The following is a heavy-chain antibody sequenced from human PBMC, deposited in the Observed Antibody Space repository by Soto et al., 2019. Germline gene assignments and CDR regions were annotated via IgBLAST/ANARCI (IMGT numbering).Heavy chain of an antibody. D-gene: IGHD1-7*01. V-gene: IGHV3-33*01. CDR1: GFTFSSYG. J-gene: IGHJ4*02. Sequence: QVQLVESGGGVVQPGRSLRLSCAASGFTFSSYGMHWVRQAPGKGLQWVAVIWYDGSNKYYADSVKGRFTISRDNSKNTLYLQMNSLRAEDTAVYYCAVGNWNYQRVGYWGQGTLVTVSS. CDR3: AVGNWNYQRVGY. CDR2: IWYDGSNK.